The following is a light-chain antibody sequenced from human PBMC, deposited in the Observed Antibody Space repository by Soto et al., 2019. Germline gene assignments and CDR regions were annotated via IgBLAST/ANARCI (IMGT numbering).Light chain of an antibody. J-gene: IGLJ1*01. CDR2: DVS. CDR1: SSDVGRYNY. Sequence: QSALTQPASVSGSPGQSITISCTGTSSDVGRYNYVSWYQQHPGEVPKLIIHDVSDRPSGVSDRFSGSKSDNTASLTISGLQAEDEADYYCNSYTSSSTEVFGTGTKVTVL. CDR3: NSYTSSSTEV. V-gene: IGLV2-14*01.